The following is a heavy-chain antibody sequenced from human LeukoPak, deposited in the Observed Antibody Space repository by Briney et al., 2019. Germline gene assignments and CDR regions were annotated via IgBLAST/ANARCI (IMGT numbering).Heavy chain of an antibody. J-gene: IGHJ4*02. CDR3: VVMSNYYDSSAYYPFHY. D-gene: IGHD3-22*01. CDR2: MKEDRSEK. V-gene: IGHV3-7*01. Sequence: GGCLRLSCAASGFTFSSYWMSWVRQAPGKGPEWVANMKEDRSEKYFVGSVKGRFTISRDNAKSSLYLQMDSLRAEDTAVYYCVVMSNYYDSSAYYPFHYWGQGTLVTVSS. CDR1: GFTFSSYW.